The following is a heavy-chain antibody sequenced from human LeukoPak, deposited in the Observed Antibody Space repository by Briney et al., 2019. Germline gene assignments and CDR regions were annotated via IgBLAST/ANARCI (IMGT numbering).Heavy chain of an antibody. CDR1: GYTLTELS. J-gene: IGHJ4*02. CDR3: ATAGEGYSGYDLDY. V-gene: IGHV1-24*01. CDR2: FDPEDGET. D-gene: IGHD5-12*01. Sequence: ASVKVSCKVSGYTLTELSMHWVRQAPGKGLEWMGGFDPEDGETIYAQKFQGRVTMTEDTSTDTAYMELSSLRSEDTAVYYCATAGEGYSGYDLDYWGQGTLVTVSS.